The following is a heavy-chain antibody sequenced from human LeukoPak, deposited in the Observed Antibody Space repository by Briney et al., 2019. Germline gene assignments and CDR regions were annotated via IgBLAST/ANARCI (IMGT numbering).Heavy chain of an antibody. CDR3: AKDKVWSSSYLFDY. J-gene: IGHJ4*02. V-gene: IGHV3-23*01. CDR2: ISGSGGST. CDR1: GFTFSSYA. Sequence: GGSLRLSCAASGFTFSSYAMSWVRQAPGKGLEWVSAISGSGGSTYYADSVKGRFTISRDNSKNTLYLQMDSLRAEDTAVYYCAKDKVWSSSYLFDYWGQGTLVTVSS. D-gene: IGHD6-13*01.